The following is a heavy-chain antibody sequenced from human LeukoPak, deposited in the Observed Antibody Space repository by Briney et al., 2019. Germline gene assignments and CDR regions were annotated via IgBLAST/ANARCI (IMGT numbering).Heavy chain of an antibody. CDR1: GGSFSGYY. V-gene: IGHV4-34*01. J-gene: IGHJ6*02. CDR3: REEAMVRGSTAYYYYYGMDV. CDR2: INHSGST. D-gene: IGHD3-10*01. Sequence: KPSETLSLTCAVYGGSFSGYYWSWIRQPPGKGLEWIGEINHSGSTNYNPSLKSRVTISVDTSKNQFSLKLSSVTAADTAVYYCREEAMVRGSTAYYYYYGMDVWGQGTTVTVSS.